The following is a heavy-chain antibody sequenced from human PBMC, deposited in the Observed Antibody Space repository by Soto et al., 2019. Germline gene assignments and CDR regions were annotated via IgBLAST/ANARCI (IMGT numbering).Heavy chain of an antibody. V-gene: IGHV1-69*12. CDR1: GGTFSSYA. J-gene: IGHJ5*02. CDR2: IIPIFGTA. CDR3: ARAGTDIVLVPAAMLITWFDP. Sequence: QVQLVQSGAEVKKPGSSVKVSCKASGGTFSSYAISWVRQAPGQGLEWMGGIIPIFGTANYAQKFQGRVTITADEATRPANMEMSSLGSEDTAVYYCARAGTDIVLVPAAMLITWFDPWGQGTLVTVSS. D-gene: IGHD2-2*01.